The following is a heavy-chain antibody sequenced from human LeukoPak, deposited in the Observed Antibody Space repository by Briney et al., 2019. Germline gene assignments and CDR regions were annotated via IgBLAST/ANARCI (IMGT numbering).Heavy chain of an antibody. D-gene: IGHD1-26*01. V-gene: IGHV1-69*13. J-gene: IGHJ4*02. CDR1: GGTCSSYA. CDR2: IIPIFGTA. CDR3: ARDRRSYYFDY. Sequence: SVKVSCKASGGTCSSYAISWVRQAPGEGLEWMGGIIPIFGTANYAQKFQGRVTITADESTSTAYMELSSLRSEDTAVYYCARDRRSYYFDYRGQGTLVTVSS.